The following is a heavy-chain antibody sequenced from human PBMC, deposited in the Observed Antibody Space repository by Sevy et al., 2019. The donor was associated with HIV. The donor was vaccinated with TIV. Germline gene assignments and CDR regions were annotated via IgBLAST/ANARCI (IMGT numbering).Heavy chain of an antibody. J-gene: IGHJ6*02. CDR1: EFTFSNYA. D-gene: IGHD6-6*01. V-gene: IGHV3-23*01. CDR2: ITSSGGRT. CDR3: ARDGKYSSSSYDYYYGMDV. Sequence: GGSLRLSCAASEFTFSNYAMSWVRQAPGKGLEWVSTITSSGGRTYYADSVRGRFTISRDNSKHTLYLQMNSLRAEDTAVYYCARDGKYSSSSYDYYYGMDVWGQGTTVTVSS.